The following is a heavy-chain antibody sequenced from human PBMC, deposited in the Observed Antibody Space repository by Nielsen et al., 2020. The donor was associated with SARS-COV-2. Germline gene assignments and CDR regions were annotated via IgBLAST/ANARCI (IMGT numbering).Heavy chain of an antibody. V-gene: IGHV3-23*01. D-gene: IGHD3-10*01. CDR2: ISGSGDRETST. J-gene: IGHJ4*02. CDR1: GFTFSNYP. Sequence: ESLKISCAASGFTFSNYPMSWVRQAPGKGLEWVSGISGSGDRETSTHYADSVKGRFTISRDNSQNTVFLQMNSLRAEDTALYYCAKGFGETFDSWGQGSLVTVSS. CDR3: AKGFGETFDS.